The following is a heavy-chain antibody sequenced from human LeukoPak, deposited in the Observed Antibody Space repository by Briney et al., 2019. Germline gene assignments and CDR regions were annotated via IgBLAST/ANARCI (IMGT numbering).Heavy chain of an antibody. CDR3: ARGGYYGSGNDFRFDP. V-gene: IGHV4-61*05. CDR2: IHYTGST. Sequence: PSETLCLTCTVSGGSISSSSYYWGWIRQPPGKGLECIGYIHYTGSTNCNPSLKIRVTISVDTSKNQFSLKLSSVTAADTAIYYCARGGYYGSGNDFRFDPWGQGTLVTVSS. CDR1: GGSISSSSYY. D-gene: IGHD3-10*01. J-gene: IGHJ5*02.